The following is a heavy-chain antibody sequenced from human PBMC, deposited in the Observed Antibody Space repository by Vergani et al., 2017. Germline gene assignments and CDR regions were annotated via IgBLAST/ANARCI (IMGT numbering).Heavy chain of an antibody. Sequence: EVQLLESGGGLVQPGGSLRLSCAASGFTFSSYAMSWVRQAPGKGLEWVSAISGSGGSTYYADSVKGRFTISRDNSKNTLYLQMNSLRAEDTAVYYCASAGYMSSGCGYFYYWGQGTLVTVSS. J-gene: IGHJ4*02. D-gene: IGHD5-12*01. CDR1: GFTFSSYA. CDR2: ISGSGGST. CDR3: ASAGYMSSGCGYFYY. V-gene: IGHV3-23*01.